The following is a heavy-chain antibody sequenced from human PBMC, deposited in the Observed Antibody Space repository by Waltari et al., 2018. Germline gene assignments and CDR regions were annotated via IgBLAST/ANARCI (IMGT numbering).Heavy chain of an antibody. D-gene: IGHD2-21*01. J-gene: IGHJ4*02. CDR2: IYWDDDK. CDR3: VRRRTSIVVSTVFDS. Sequence: QITLKESGPTLVKPTQTLTLKCSFSGFSLSTSGVGVGWIRQPPGKAPEWLALIYWDDDKSYSPSLRSRLNIVKDTSENQVVLTMTNMDPLDTATYFCVRRRTSIVVSTVFDSWGQGTLVTVSS. CDR1: GFSLSTSGVG. V-gene: IGHV2-5*02.